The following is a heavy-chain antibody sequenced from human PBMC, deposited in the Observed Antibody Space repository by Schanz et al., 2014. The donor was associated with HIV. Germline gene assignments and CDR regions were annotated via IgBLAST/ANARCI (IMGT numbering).Heavy chain of an antibody. CDR2: IKQDEREK. J-gene: IGHJ4*02. CDR1: GFSFSNFW. V-gene: IGHV3-7*01. Sequence: VQLVESGGGVVQPGGSLRLSCAASGFSFSNFWVTWVRQAPGKRLEWVASIKQDEREKYYSDSVKGRFTISRDNAKNSLYLQMNSLRAEDTAVSYSVLPSAKIVGGLGEHYFDHWGQGTLVTVSS. D-gene: IGHD1-26*01. CDR3: VLPSAKIVGGLGEHYFDH.